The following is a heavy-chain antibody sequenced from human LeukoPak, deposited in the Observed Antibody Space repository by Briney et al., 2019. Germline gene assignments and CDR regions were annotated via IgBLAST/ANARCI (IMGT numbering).Heavy chain of an antibody. D-gene: IGHD3-22*01. Sequence: ASVKVSCKASGYTFTRYGISWVRQAPGQGLEWMGWISAYNGNTNYAQKLQGRVTMTTDTSTSTAYMELRSLRSDDTAVYYCARVLDYYDSSGTDAFDIWGQGTMVTVSS. J-gene: IGHJ3*02. CDR2: ISAYNGNT. CDR3: ARVLDYYDSSGTDAFDI. CDR1: GYTFTRYG. V-gene: IGHV1-18*01.